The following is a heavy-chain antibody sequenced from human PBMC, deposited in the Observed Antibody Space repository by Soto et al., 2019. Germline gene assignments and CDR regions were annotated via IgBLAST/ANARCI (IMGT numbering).Heavy chain of an antibody. Sequence: QVQLVESGGGVVQPGRSLRLSCAASGFTFSSYGMHWVRQAPGKGLEWVAVISYDGSNKYYADSVKGRFTISRDNSKNTLYLQMNSLRAEDTAVYYCAKEGHYYDIFTGYRSYYGMDVWGQGTTVTVSS. CDR3: AKEGHYYDIFTGYRSYYGMDV. V-gene: IGHV3-30*18. D-gene: IGHD3-9*01. CDR2: ISYDGSNK. J-gene: IGHJ6*02. CDR1: GFTFSSYG.